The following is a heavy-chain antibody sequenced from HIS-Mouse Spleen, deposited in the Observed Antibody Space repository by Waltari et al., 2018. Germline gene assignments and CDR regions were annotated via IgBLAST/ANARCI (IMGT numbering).Heavy chain of an antibody. CDR3: ASGGLRFLEWLFDY. CDR2: SYYRGST. CDR1: GGSISSSSYY. J-gene: IGHJ4*02. Sequence: QLQLQESGPGLVKPSETLSLTCTVSGGSISSSSYYWGWIRQPPGKGLEWIGSSYYRGSTYYNPSLKSRVTISVYTSKNQFSLKLSSVTAADTAVYYCASGGLRFLEWLFDYWGQGTLVTVSS. V-gene: IGHV4-39*07. D-gene: IGHD3-3*01.